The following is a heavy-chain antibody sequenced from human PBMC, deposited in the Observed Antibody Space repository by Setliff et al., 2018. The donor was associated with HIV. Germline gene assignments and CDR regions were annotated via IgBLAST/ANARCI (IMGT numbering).Heavy chain of an antibody. Sequence: SETLSLTCTVSGGSISSYYWSWVRQPAGKGLEWIGRIYTSGSTNYNPSLTRRVTMSVDTSKNQFSLKLSSGTAAGTAVYYCARDAAGTADYWGQGTLVTVSS. CDR3: ARDAAGTADY. V-gene: IGHV4-4*07. CDR1: GGSISSYY. D-gene: IGHD6-13*01. J-gene: IGHJ4*02. CDR2: IYTSGST.